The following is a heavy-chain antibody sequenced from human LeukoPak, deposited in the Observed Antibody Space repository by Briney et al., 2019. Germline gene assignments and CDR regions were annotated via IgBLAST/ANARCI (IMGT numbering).Heavy chain of an antibody. CDR3: AREVGYSTSWYGRFDP. CDR2: ISPNSGVP. D-gene: IGHD6-13*01. CDR1: GYTFTGYY. V-gene: IGHV1-2*05. J-gene: IGHJ5*02. Sequence: ASVKVSCEASGYTFTGYYIHWVRQAPGQGLEWLGRISPNSGVPNYAQKLQGRVTMTRDTSVNTVYMELSGLKSDATGAYYCAREVGYSTSWYGRFDPWGQGTVVTVSS.